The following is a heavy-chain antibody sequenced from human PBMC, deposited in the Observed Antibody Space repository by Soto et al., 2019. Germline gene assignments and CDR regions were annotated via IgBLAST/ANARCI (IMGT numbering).Heavy chain of an antibody. J-gene: IGHJ4*02. Sequence: EVQLLESGGGLVQPGGSLRLSCAASGFTFNNYAMTWVRQAPGKGLEWVSAISGGGDTTSYADSVKGRFTVSRDGSKNTLYLQMSSLRAEETELYYCAKGRGGSGSLTPRVDFWGQGNLVTVSS. CDR2: ISGGGDTT. CDR3: AKGRGGSGSLTPRVDF. CDR1: GFTFNNYA. D-gene: IGHD3-10*01. V-gene: IGHV3-23*01.